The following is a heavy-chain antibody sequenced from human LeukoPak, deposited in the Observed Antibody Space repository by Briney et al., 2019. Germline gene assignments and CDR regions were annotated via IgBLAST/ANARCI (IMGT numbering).Heavy chain of an antibody. Sequence: SETLSLTCTVSGGSISSYYWSWIRQPAGKGLEWIGRIYTSGSTNYNPSLKSRVTMSVDTSKNQFSLKLSSVTAADTAVYYCARGRYDFWSGYENYMDVWGKGTTVTVSS. CDR2: IYTSGST. V-gene: IGHV4-4*07. CDR3: ARGRYDFWSGYENYMDV. CDR1: GGSISSYY. J-gene: IGHJ6*03. D-gene: IGHD3-3*01.